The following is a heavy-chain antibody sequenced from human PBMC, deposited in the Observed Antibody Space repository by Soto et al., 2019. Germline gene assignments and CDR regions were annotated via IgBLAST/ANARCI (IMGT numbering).Heavy chain of an antibody. CDR2: ISYDGSNK. Sequence: QVQLVESGGGVVQPGRSLRLSCAASGFTFSSYGMHWVRQAPGKGLEWVAVISYDGSNKYYADSVKGRFTISRDNSKNTLYLQMNSLRAEDTAVYYCAKYGGVGATLYELYYWGQGTLVTVSS. J-gene: IGHJ4*02. D-gene: IGHD1-26*01. CDR3: AKYGGVGATLYELYY. CDR1: GFTFSSYG. V-gene: IGHV3-30*18.